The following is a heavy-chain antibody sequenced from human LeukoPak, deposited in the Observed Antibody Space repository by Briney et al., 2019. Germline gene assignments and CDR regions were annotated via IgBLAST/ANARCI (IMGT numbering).Heavy chain of an antibody. Sequence: GGSLRLSCAASVSGNYMSWVRQAPGKGLEWVSVIHTGGLIYYADSAKGRFTISRDQFKNTLYLQMHSLTAADTAVYYCASGGRYFGSGSCLEYWGQGALVTVSS. V-gene: IGHV3-66*01. D-gene: IGHD3-10*01. CDR2: IHTGGLI. CDR1: VSGNY. J-gene: IGHJ4*02. CDR3: ASGGRYFGSGSCLEY.